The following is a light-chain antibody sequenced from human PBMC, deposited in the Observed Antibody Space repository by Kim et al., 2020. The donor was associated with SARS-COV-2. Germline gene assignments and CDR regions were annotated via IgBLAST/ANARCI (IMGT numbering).Light chain of an antibody. CDR1: QSVSSSY. CDR3: QQYGRSPLT. CDR2: DAS. Sequence: SPGDTATLSCRASQSVSSSYLAWYQQTPDQAPRLLIFDASRRATGIPDRFSGSGSGTDFTLTIRRLEPEDFAVYYCQQYGRSPLTFGGGTKVEIK. V-gene: IGKV3-20*01. J-gene: IGKJ4*01.